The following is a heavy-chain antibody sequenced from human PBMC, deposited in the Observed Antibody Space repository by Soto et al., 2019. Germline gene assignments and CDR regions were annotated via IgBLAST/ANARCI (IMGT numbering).Heavy chain of an antibody. CDR1: GGTFSSYA. CDR3: ARDTFYCSGGSCYDYYYYGMDV. J-gene: IGHJ6*02. V-gene: IGHV1-69*06. CDR2: IIPIFGTA. D-gene: IGHD2-15*01. Sequence: SVKVSCKASGGTFSSYAISWVRQAPGQGLEWLGGIIPIFGTANYAQKFQGRVTITADKSTSTAYMELSSLRSEDTALYYCARDTFYCSGGSCYDYYYYGMDVWGQ.